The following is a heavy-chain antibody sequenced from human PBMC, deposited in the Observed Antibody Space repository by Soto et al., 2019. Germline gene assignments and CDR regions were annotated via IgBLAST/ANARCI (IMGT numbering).Heavy chain of an antibody. CDR2: IIPIFGTA. Sequence: SVEVSCKASGGNFSSYAISWVRQAPGQGLEWMGGIIPIFGTANYAQKFQGRVTITADESTSTAYMELSSLRSQDTAVYYCARDRKVYGDYYCGKDVWGQGTTVTVSS. CDR1: GGNFSSYA. CDR3: ARDRKVYGDYYCGKDV. J-gene: IGHJ6*02. D-gene: IGHD4-17*01. V-gene: IGHV1-69*13.